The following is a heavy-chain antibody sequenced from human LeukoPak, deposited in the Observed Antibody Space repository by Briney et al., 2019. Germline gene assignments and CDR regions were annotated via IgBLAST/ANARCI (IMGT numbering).Heavy chain of an antibody. V-gene: IGHV1-69*01. CDR2: IIPIFGTA. Sequence: ASVKVSCKASGGTFSSYAISWVRQAPGQGLEWMGGIIPIFGTANYAQKFQGRVTITADESTSTAYMELSSLRSEDTAVYYCAREDKLAFQHWGQGTLVTVSS. CDR3: AREDKLAFQH. J-gene: IGHJ1*01. D-gene: IGHD6-6*01. CDR1: GGTFSSYA.